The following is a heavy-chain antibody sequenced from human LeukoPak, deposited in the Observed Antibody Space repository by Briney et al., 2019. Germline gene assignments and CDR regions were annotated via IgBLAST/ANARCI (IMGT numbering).Heavy chain of an antibody. CDR2: IDQSGGRN. Sequence: GGTLRLSCAASGFTSSRFWMNWVRQAPGSGLEWVDNIDQSGGRNNYVDSVKGRFTISRDNAKNSLFLEMSSLRADDTAVYFCARDVEGGTFDIWGQGTTVTVSS. D-gene: IGHD3-16*01. CDR3: ARDVEGGTFDI. V-gene: IGHV3-7*03. CDR1: GFTSSRFW. J-gene: IGHJ3*02.